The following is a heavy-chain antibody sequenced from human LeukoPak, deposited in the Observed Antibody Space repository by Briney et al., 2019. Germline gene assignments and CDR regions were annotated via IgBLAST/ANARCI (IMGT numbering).Heavy chain of an antibody. CDR3: ARGRRYYDSSGYPTVDY. V-gene: IGHV4-30-4*01. J-gene: IGHJ4*02. CDR2: IYYSGST. CDR1: GGSISSGGYS. Sequence: SQTLSLTCAVSGGSISSGGYSWSWIRQPPGKGLEWIGYIYYSGSTYYNPSLKSRVTISVDTSKNQFSLKLSSVTAADTAVYYCARGRRYYDSSGYPTVDYWGQGTLVTVSS. D-gene: IGHD3-22*01.